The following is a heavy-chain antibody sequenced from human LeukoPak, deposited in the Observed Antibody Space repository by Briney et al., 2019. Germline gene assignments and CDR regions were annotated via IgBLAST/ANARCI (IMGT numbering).Heavy chain of an antibody. V-gene: IGHV1-18*01. CDR2: ISVYNGNT. D-gene: IGHD6-19*01. CDR1: GYTFTTYD. J-gene: IGHJ6*01. Sequence: ASVKVSCKASGYTFTTYDITWVRQAPGQGLEWMGWISVYNGNTKYAQKFQGRVTVTTDTSTSTVYMELRSLRPDDTAVYYCARVVTPPAVYSSGWYGMDVWGQGTTVTVSA. CDR3: ARVVTPPAVYSSGWYGMDV.